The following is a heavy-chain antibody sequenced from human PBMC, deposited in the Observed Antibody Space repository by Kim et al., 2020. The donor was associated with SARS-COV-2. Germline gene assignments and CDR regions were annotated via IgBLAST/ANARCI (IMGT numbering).Heavy chain of an antibody. CDR3: ARDSVAGYSGY. D-gene: IGHD6-19*01. Sequence: TNYAQTIQGRVTITADESTSTAYMELSSLRSEDTAVYYCARDSVAGYSGYWGQGPLVTVSS. J-gene: IGHJ4*02. CDR2: T. V-gene: IGHV1-69*01.